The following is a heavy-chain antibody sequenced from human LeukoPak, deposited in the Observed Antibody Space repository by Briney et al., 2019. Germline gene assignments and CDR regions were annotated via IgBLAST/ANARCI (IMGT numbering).Heavy chain of an antibody. Sequence: PGGSLRLSCAASGFTFSSYAMSWVRQAPGKGLEWVSPISGSGGSTYHADSVKGRFPISRDNSKNTLYLQMNSLRAEDTAVYYCAKGYSSGWYSFDYWGQGPLVTVSS. D-gene: IGHD6-19*01. CDR3: AKGYSSGWYSFDY. CDR1: GFTFSSYA. J-gene: IGHJ4*02. V-gene: IGHV3-23*01. CDR2: ISGSGGST.